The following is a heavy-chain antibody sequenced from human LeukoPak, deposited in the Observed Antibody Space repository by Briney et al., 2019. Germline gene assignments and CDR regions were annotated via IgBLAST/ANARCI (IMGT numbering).Heavy chain of an antibody. V-gene: IGHV3-74*01. Sequence: GGSLRLSCAGSGFTFRSYWMHWVRQDPGKGLVWVARINGDGSSISYADSVKGRFTISRDNAKNTLYLQMNSLRAEDTAVYYCARDLRSSGYYAFDYWGQGTLVTVSS. D-gene: IGHD3-22*01. CDR2: INGDGSSI. J-gene: IGHJ4*02. CDR3: ARDLRSSGYYAFDY. CDR1: GFTFRSYW.